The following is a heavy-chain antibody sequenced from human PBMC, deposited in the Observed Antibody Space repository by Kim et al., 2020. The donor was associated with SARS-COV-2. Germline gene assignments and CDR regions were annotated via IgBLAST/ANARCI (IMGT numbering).Heavy chain of an antibody. V-gene: IGHV7-4-1*02. Sequence: ASVKVSCKASGYTFTSYAMNWVRQAPGQGLEWMGWINTNTGNPTYAQGFTGRFVFSLDTSVSTAYLQISSLKAEDTAVYYCARAHPDPGGWYPPENNWFDPWGQGTLVTVSS. J-gene: IGHJ5*02. CDR3: ARAHPDPGGWYPPENNWFDP. D-gene: IGHD6-19*01. CDR2: INTNTGNP. CDR1: GYTFTSYA.